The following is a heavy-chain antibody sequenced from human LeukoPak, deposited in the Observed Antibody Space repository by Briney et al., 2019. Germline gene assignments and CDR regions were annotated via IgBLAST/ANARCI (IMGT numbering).Heavy chain of an antibody. V-gene: IGHV3-23*01. J-gene: IGHJ4*02. CDR2: ISDSGRST. Sequence: GGSLRLSCAASGFTFSSYAMSWVRQALGAGLVWGSAISDSGRSTYYADSVKGRFTISRDNSRNTLFLQMNSLRAEDTAVYYCAKRGMTTIKEGFDYWGQGILVTVSP. CDR1: GFTFSSYA. CDR3: AKRGMTTIKEGFDY. D-gene: IGHD5-24*01.